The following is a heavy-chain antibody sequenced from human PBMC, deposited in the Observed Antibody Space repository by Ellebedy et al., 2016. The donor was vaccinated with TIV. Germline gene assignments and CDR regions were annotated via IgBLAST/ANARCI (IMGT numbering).Heavy chain of an antibody. Sequence: AASVKVSCKASGFTFAGYYIHWVRQAPGQGLEWMGWINPNSGVPHYAQKFQGRVTMTRDTSISPASMELSRLTCDDTAVYYCATGGRLSATRGLNWPFDYWGQGSPVSVS. CDR1: GFTFAGYY. D-gene: IGHD3-10*01. CDR3: ATGGRLSATRGLNWPFDY. J-gene: IGHJ4*02. CDR2: INPNSGVP. V-gene: IGHV1-2*02.